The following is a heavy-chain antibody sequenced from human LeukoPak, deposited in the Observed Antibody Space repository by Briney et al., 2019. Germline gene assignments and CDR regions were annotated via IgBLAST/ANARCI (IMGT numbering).Heavy chain of an antibody. CDR3: ARGHRYSPYWFDP. CDR2: VNHSGST. J-gene: IGHJ5*02. CDR1: GGSFSGYY. D-gene: IGHD6-13*01. Sequence: SETLSLTCAVYGGSFSGYYWSWFRQPPGTGLEWIGEVNHSGSTNYNPSLKSRVTISVDTSKNQFSLKLSSVTAADTAVYYCARGHRYSPYWFDPRGQGTLVTVSS. V-gene: IGHV4-34*01.